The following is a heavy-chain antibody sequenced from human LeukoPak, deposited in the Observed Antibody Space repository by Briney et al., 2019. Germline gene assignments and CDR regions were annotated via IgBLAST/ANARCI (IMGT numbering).Heavy chain of an antibody. CDR3: ASGRQQLAHYGMGV. Sequence: SETLTLTCAVSGGPLTSYYWSWIRQPPGRGLEWIGFIYYRGSTNYNPSLKSRVTISVETSKNQFSLKLSSVTAADTAVYYCASGRQQLAHYGMGVWGQGTTVTVSS. D-gene: IGHD6-13*01. J-gene: IGHJ6*02. V-gene: IGHV4-59*01. CDR1: GGPLTSYY. CDR2: IYYRGST.